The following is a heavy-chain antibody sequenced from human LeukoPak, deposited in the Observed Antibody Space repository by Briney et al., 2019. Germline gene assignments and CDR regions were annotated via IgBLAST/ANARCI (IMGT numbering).Heavy chain of an antibody. Sequence: GASVKVSCKASGYTFTSYGISWVRQAPGQGLEWMGWISAYNGNTNYAQKLQGRVTMTTDTSTSTAYMELRSLRSDDTAVYYCARAGCSGTSCYYADYWGQGTLVTVSS. J-gene: IGHJ4*02. V-gene: IGHV1-18*01. D-gene: IGHD2-2*01. CDR3: ARAGCSGTSCYYADY. CDR2: ISAYNGNT. CDR1: GYTFTSYG.